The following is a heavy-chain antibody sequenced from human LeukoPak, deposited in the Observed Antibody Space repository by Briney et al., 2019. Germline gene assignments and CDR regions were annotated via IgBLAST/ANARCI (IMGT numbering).Heavy chain of an antibody. J-gene: IGHJ6*03. Sequence: ASVKVSCKASGGTFRTFAISWVRQAPGQGLEWMGGIIPIFGIPDSAQKFQGRLTITADESTTTAYMELSSLRSDDTAIYYCGLSGNYYYYYMDGWGKGTKVNVSS. V-gene: IGHV1-69*13. CDR1: GGTFRTFA. D-gene: IGHD6-25*01. CDR3: GLSGNYYYYYMDG. CDR2: IIPIFGIP.